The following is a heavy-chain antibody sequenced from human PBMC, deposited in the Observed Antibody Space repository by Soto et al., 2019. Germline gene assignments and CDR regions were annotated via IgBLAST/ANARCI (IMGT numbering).Heavy chain of an antibody. CDR2: ISYDGSNK. CDR1: GFTFSSYA. D-gene: IGHD3-16*02. Sequence: PGGSLRLSWGVAGFTFSSYAMHWVRQAPGKGLEWVAVISYDGSNKYYADSVKGRFTISRDNSKNTLYLQMNSLRAEDTAVYYCARQINDYVWGSYRYKGPHYYSGMDVWGQGTTVPVSS. J-gene: IGHJ6*02. V-gene: IGHV3-30-3*01. CDR3: ARQINDYVWGSYRYKGPHYYSGMDV.